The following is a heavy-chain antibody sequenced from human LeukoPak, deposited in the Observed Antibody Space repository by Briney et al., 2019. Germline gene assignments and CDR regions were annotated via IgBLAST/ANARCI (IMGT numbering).Heavy chain of an antibody. J-gene: IGHJ4*01. CDR3: ARVFDS. CDR2: IFYTGKT. CDR1: GGSVSTSDYY. Sequence: PSETLSLTCTVSGGSVSTSDYYWGWIRQPPGKGPEWIGDIFYTGKTNYNPSLKRRVTISLDTSRNQFSLKLTSVTAADTAVYYCARVFDSWGQEPWSPSPQ. V-gene: IGHV4-39*07.